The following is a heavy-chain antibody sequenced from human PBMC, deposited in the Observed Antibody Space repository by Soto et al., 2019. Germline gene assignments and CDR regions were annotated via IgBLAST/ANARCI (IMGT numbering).Heavy chain of an antibody. Sequence: ASVKVFCKASGGTFSSYAISWVRQAPGQGLEWMGGIIPIFGTANYAQKFQGRVTITADESTSTAYMELSSLRSEDTAVYYCARAAAVPPYWYFDLWGRGTLVTVSS. J-gene: IGHJ2*01. CDR2: IIPIFGTA. V-gene: IGHV1-69*13. CDR3: ARAAAVPPYWYFDL. CDR1: GGTFSSYA. D-gene: IGHD6-13*01.